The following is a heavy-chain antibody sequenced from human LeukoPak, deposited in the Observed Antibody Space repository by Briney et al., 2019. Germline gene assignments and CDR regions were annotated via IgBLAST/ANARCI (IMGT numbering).Heavy chain of an antibody. J-gene: IGHJ4*02. CDR2: ISGSGGST. CDR3: AKFQWELLTFDY. V-gene: IGHV3-23*01. D-gene: IGHD1-26*01. Sequence: PGGSLRLSCAASGFTFSSYAMSWVRQAPGKGLEWVSAISGSGGSTYYADSVKGRFTISRDNSKNTLYLQMHSLRAEDTAVYYCAKFQWELLTFDYWGQGTLVTVSS. CDR1: GFTFSSYA.